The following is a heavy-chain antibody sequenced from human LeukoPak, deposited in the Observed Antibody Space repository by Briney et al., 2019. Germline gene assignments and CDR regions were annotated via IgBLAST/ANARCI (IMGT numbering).Heavy chain of an antibody. CDR2: INPNSGST. V-gene: IGHV1-8*01. CDR3: ARDCSRTSCYTRSDY. J-gene: IGHJ4*02. D-gene: IGHD2-2*02. Sequence: GASVKVSCKASGYTFTSYDINWVRQATGQGLEWMGWINPNSGSTGYAQKCQGIVTITMVTSISTAYMELGGLRSQDTAVYFCARDCSRTSCYTRSDYWGQGTLVTVSS. CDR1: GYTFTSYD.